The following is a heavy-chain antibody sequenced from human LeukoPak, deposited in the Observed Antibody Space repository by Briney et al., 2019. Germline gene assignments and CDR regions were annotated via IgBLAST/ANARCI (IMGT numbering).Heavy chain of an antibody. CDR2: IRGDGRFT. D-gene: IGHD6-25*01. CDR3: ATERFDGFDM. CDR1: GFSFSKYW. J-gene: IGHJ3*02. Sequence: GGSLRLSCAASGFSFSKYWVHWVRQGPGKGLAYVSGIRGDGRFTSYADSVKGRFTISRDNAKNTLYLQMSSLRVEDTAVYYCATERFDGFDMWGQGTMVTVSS. V-gene: IGHV3-74*01.